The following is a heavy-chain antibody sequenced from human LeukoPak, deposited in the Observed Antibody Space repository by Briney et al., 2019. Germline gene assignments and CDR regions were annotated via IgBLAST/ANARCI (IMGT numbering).Heavy chain of an antibody. V-gene: IGHV4-34*01. J-gene: IGHJ5*02. D-gene: IGHD3-3*01. CDR2: INHSGST. CDR1: GGSFSGYY. CDR3: ARVYYDFWSGYYSGPRNWFDP. Sequence: PSETLSLTCAVYGGSFSGYYWSWIRQPPGKGLEWIGEINHSGSTNYNPSLKSRVTISVDTSKNQFSLKLSSVTAADTAVYYCARVYYDFWSGYYSGPRNWFDPWGQGTLVTVSS.